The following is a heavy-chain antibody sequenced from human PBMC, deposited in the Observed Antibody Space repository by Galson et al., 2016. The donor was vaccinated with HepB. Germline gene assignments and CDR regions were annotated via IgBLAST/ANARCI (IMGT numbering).Heavy chain of an antibody. CDR2: IGAYDEGT. D-gene: IGHD4-11*01. CDR3: ATGGDYDN. CDR1: GFTLSSSA. J-gene: IGHJ4*02. Sequence: SLRLSCAVSGFTLSSSAMSWVRQAPGKGLEWVSAIGAYDEGTYYGDSVRGRFTISQDNSKNTLYLQMNSLRAEDTAIYYCATGGDYDNWGQGTLVTVSS. V-gene: IGHV3-23*01.